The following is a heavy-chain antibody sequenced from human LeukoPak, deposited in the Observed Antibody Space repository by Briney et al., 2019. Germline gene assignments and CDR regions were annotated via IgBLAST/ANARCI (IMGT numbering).Heavy chain of an antibody. J-gene: IGHJ4*02. CDR3: ARAVLRYSGYYFDY. CDR2: IWYHGSNK. Sequence: GGSLRLSCAASGFTFSSYGMHWVRQAPGKGLEWVAVIWYHGSNKYYADSVKGRFTISRDNSKNTLYLQMNSLIAEDTAVYYCARAVLRYSGYYFDYWGQGTLVTVSS. V-gene: IGHV3-33*01. D-gene: IGHD3-9*01. CDR1: GFTFSSYG.